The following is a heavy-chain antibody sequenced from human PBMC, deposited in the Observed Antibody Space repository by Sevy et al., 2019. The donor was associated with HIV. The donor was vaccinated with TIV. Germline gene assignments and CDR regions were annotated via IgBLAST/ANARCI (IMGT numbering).Heavy chain of an antibody. CDR3: AGERVDTSMVSFDF. D-gene: IGHD5-18*01. CDR2: IIPVIVAS. CDR1: GDTFSTNS. V-gene: IGHV1-69*13. J-gene: IGHJ4*02. Sequence: ASVKVSCKTYGDTFSTNSINWVRQAPGQGLEWLGGIIPVIVASNYAQKFRDRVTITADASTTTVYMEMSGLKSDDTAVYYWAGERVDTSMVSFDFWGQGTLVTVSS.